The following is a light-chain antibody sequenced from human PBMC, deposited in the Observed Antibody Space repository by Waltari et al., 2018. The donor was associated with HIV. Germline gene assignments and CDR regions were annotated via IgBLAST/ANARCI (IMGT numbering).Light chain of an antibody. V-gene: IGLV1-44*01. CDR2: SND. CDR3: AAWDDSLNVWV. Sequence: QSVLTQPPSASGTPRQMVTISCSGGSSSIGRKTVDWYQQVPGMAPKLLIYSNDQRPSGIPDRFSGSKSGTSASLAVSGLQSEDEADYYCAAWDDSLNVWVFGGGTKLTVL. J-gene: IGLJ3*02. CDR1: SSSIGRKT.